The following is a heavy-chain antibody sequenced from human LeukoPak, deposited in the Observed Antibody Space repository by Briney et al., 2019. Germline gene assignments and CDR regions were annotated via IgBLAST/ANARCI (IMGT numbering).Heavy chain of an antibody. J-gene: IGHJ4*02. CDR2: ISGSGGTT. Sequence: QPGXXXRXXCAXSGFTFSNYAMSWVRQGPGKGLEWVSGISGSGGTTYYADSVKGRFTISRDNSKNTLYLQLNSLRTEDTAVYYCAKEGTWDGNYWGQGALVTVSS. CDR1: GFTFSNYA. D-gene: IGHD1-26*01. CDR3: AKEGTWDGNY. V-gene: IGHV3-23*01.